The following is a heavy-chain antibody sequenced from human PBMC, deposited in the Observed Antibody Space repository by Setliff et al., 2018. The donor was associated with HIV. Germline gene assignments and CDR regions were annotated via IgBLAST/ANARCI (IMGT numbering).Heavy chain of an antibody. CDR1: GLRFNLYG. Sequence: GESPKISCATSGLRFNLYGMHWVRQAPGKGLEWVALIMSDGNTKLYADSVKGRFTISRDNSKTTVYLQMDSLRAEDTGVYYCVRSLRGYYYYYDLDVWGPGTSVTVSS. CDR2: IMSDGNTK. D-gene: IGHD3-10*01. V-gene: IGHV3-33*03. CDR3: VRSLRGYYYYYDLDV. J-gene: IGHJ6*02.